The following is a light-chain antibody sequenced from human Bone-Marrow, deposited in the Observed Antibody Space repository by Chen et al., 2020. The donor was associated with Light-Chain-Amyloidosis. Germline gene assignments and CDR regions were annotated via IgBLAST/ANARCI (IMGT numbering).Light chain of an antibody. V-gene: IGKV1-12*01. J-gene: IGKJ2*01. CDR3: QQANSFPHT. CDR1: QVISSW. Sequence: DIQMTQSPSSVSASVGDRVTITCRASQVISSWLAWYQQKPGKAPKLLIYAASTLQSGVPSRVSGSGAGTDFTLTISSLQPEDSATYYCQQANSFPHTFGQGTKLEIK. CDR2: AAS.